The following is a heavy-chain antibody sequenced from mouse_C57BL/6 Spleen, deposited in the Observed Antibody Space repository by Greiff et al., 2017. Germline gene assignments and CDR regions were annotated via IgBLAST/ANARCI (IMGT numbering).Heavy chain of an antibody. CDR3: ARGGSTVVARRYYFDY. CDR1: GYTFTSYW. D-gene: IGHD1-1*01. J-gene: IGHJ2*01. Sequence: QVQLQQPGTELVKPGASVKLSCKASGYTFTSYWMHWVKQRPGQGLEWIGNINPSNGGTNYNEKFKSKATLTVDKSSSTAYMQLSSLTSEDSAVYYCARGGSTVVARRYYFDYWGQGTTLTVSS. CDR2: INPSNGGT. V-gene: IGHV1-53*01.